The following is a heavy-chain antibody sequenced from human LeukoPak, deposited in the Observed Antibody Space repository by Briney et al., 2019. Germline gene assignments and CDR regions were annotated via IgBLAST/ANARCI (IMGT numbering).Heavy chain of an antibody. CDR3: ARVSIVLMVYEGFDY. V-gene: IGHV1-2*02. CDR1: GYTFSGYY. D-gene: IGHD2-8*01. Sequence: ASVKVSCKASGYTFSGYYIHWVRQAPGQGLEWMGWINPNSGGTNSAQKFQGRVTMTRDTSISTAYMELSRLRYADTAVYYCARVSIVLMVYEGFDYWGQGTLVTVSS. J-gene: IGHJ4*02. CDR2: INPNSGGT.